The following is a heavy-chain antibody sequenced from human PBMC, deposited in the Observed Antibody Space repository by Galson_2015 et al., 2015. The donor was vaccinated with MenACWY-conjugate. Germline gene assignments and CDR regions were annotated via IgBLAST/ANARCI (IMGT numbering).Heavy chain of an antibody. J-gene: IGHJ4*02. CDR2: IRSKANGGTT. V-gene: IGHV3-49*03. D-gene: IGHD2-2*01. Sequence: SLRLSCAGSGFTFGDYAMSWFRQTPEKGLEWVGFIRSKANGGTTHYAVPVEGRFTISRDDFESIVYLQMNSLKTEDTALYYCSRDLGYGGSTSCYDEDYYFDYWGRGTLVTVSS. CDR1: GFTFGDYA. CDR3: SRDLGYGGSTSCYDEDYYFDY.